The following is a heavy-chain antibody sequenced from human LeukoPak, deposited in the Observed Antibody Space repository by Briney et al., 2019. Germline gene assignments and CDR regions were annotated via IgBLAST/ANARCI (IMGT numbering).Heavy chain of an antibody. CDR2: IYYSGST. Sequence: SETLSLTCTVSGGSISSSSYYWGWIRQPPGKGLEWIGSIYYSGSTYYNPSLKSRVTISVDTSKNQFSLKLSSVTAADTAVYYCARRVGSGWRYDAFDIWGQGTMVTVSS. CDR1: GGSISSSSYY. V-gene: IGHV4-39*01. CDR3: ARRVGSGWRYDAFDI. D-gene: IGHD6-19*01. J-gene: IGHJ3*02.